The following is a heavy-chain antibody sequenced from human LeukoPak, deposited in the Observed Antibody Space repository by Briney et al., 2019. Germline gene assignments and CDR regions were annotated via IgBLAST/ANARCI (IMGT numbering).Heavy chain of an antibody. V-gene: IGHV3-23*01. CDR3: AKDIQMYYYGSGSYYFDY. CDR2: ISGSGGST. CDR1: GFTFSSYA. J-gene: IGHJ4*02. D-gene: IGHD3-10*01. Sequence: GGSLRLSCAASGFTFSSYAMSWVRQAPGKGLEWVSAISGSGGSTYYADSVKGRFTISRDNSKNTLYLQMNSLRAEDTAVYYCAKDIQMYYYGSGSYYFDYWGQGTLVTVSS.